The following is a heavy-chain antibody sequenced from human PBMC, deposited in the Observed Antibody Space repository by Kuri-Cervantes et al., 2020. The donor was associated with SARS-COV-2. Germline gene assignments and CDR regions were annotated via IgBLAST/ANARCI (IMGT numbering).Heavy chain of an antibody. J-gene: IGHJ4*02. CDR1: GGSFSGYY. V-gene: IGHV4-34*01. CDR2: INHSGST. Sequence: SETLSLTCAVYGGSFSGYYWSWIRQPPGKGLEWIGEINHSGSTNYNPSLKGRVTISVDTSKNQFSLKLSSVTAADTAVYYCARGPPNYDFWSGYKSAFDYWGQGTLVTVSS. D-gene: IGHD3-3*01. CDR3: ARGPPNYDFWSGYKSAFDY.